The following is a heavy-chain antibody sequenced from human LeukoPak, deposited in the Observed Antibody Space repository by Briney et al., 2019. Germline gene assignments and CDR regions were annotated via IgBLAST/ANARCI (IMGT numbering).Heavy chain of an antibody. D-gene: IGHD3-10*01. V-gene: IGHV3-13*01. CDR2: IGTAGDT. CDR3: ARGSERITMVREDLFDY. CDR1: GFTFSSYG. J-gene: IGHJ4*02. Sequence: GGSLRLSCAASGFTFSSYGMHWVRQATGKGLEWVSAIGTAGDTYYPGSVKGRFTISRENAKNSLYLQMNSLRAGDTAVYYCARGSERITMVREDLFDYWGQGTLVTVSS.